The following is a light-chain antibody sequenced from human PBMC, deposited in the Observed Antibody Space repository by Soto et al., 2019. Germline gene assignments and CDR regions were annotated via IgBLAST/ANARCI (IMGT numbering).Light chain of an antibody. CDR2: GAS. Sequence: ETVLTQSRGTLSLSPGERATLSCRASQTISSNYLAWYRQTPGHAPRLLIYGASNRATGIADRFCGSGSVTAITLIIRRREPEDFALYYWQHYGRSHRKFGQGTKVESK. CDR1: QTISSNY. V-gene: IGKV3-20*01. CDR3: QHYGRSHRK. J-gene: IGKJ1*01.